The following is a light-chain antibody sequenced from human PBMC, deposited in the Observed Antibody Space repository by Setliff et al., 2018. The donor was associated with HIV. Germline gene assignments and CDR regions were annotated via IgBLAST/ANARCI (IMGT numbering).Light chain of an antibody. J-gene: IGLJ1*01. Sequence: QSALTQPRSVSGSPGQSVTISCTGTSSDVGGYNYVSWYQQYSGKAPKLMIYDVTKRPSGVPDRFSGSKSGNTASLTISGLQAEDEAEYYCCSYAGSYTHVFGTGTKGTVL. CDR3: CSYAGSYTHV. CDR1: SSDVGGYNY. V-gene: IGLV2-11*01. CDR2: DVT.